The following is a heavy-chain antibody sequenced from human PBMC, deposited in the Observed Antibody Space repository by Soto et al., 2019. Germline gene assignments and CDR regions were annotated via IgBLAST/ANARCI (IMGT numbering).Heavy chain of an antibody. V-gene: IGHV1-18*01. J-gene: IGHJ6*03. Sequence: ASVKVSCKASGGTFSSYTISWVRQAPGQGLEWMGWISPNIGISNYAQKLQGRVTMTTDTSTSTAYMELRSLRSDDTAVYYCAREDYYYYMDVWGKGTTVTVSS. CDR1: GGTFSSYT. CDR3: AREDYYYYMDV. CDR2: ISPNIGIS.